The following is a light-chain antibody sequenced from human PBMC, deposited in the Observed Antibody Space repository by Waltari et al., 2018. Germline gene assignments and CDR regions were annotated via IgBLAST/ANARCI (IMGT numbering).Light chain of an antibody. J-gene: IGKJ1*01. Sequence: EIVLTQSPATLSLSPGERATLSCRASQSVSSSLAWYQHKPGQAPRLLIYDASISVTGIPARFSGSGSGTDFTLTISSLEPEDFAVYYCQQRSKWPWAFGQGTKVEIK. CDR3: QQRSKWPWA. CDR1: QSVSSS. V-gene: IGKV3-11*01. CDR2: DAS.